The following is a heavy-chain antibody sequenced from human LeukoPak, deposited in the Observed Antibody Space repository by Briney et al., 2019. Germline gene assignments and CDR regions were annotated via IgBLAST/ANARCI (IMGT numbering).Heavy chain of an antibody. J-gene: IGHJ4*02. Sequence: KPSETLSLTCTVPGGSIRSTRYYWGWIRQPPGKGLEWIASIYYSGSTYYKSSLKSRVTISVDTSKNQFSLKVKSVTAADTAVYYCATLTYDSSGDPYFDYWGQGTLVTVSS. CDR3: ATLTYDSSGDPYFDY. CDR2: IYYSGST. CDR1: GGSIRSTRYY. V-gene: IGHV4-39*01. D-gene: IGHD3-22*01.